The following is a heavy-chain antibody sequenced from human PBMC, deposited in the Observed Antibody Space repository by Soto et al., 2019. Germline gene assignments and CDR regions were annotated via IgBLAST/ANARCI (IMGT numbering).Heavy chain of an antibody. CDR3: GRCCTGAGCDPGFDY. J-gene: IGHJ4*02. Sequence: EVQLVESGGGLVQPGGSLRLSCAASGFTFSTYWMHWVRQTPGKGLVWVSRINSDGSSTNYADSVEGRFTISRDNAKNTLYLEMNGLRVEDTAVYYCGRCCTGAGCDPGFDYWGQGTLVNVSS. D-gene: IGHD2-8*02. V-gene: IGHV3-74*01. CDR1: GFTFSTYW. CDR2: INSDGSST.